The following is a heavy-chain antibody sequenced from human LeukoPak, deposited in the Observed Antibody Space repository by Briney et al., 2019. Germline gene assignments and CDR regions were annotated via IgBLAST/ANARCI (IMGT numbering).Heavy chain of an antibody. Sequence: GGSLRLSCAASGFTFSGYWMQWVRQAPGKGLVWVSRIKSDGSITTYADSVEGRFTISRDNAKNTLYLQMNSLRAGDTAVYNCARDRYSAGDYWGQGTLVTVSS. CDR1: GFTFSGYW. D-gene: IGHD2-21*01. V-gene: IGHV3-74*01. CDR3: ARDRYSAGDY. CDR2: IKSDGSIT. J-gene: IGHJ4*02.